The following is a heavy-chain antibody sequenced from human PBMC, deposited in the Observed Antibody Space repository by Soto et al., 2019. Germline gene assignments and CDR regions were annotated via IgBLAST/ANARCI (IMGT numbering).Heavy chain of an antibody. D-gene: IGHD6-19*01. CDR1: GFSFSSHW. V-gene: IGHV3-7*03. CDR3: ARYSYSSGPQDS. J-gene: IGHJ4*02. CDR2: IKQDGNDK. Sequence: EVQLVESGGDLVQPGGSLRLSCAASGFSFSSHWMSWVRQAPGKGLEWVANIKQDGNDKRYVDSVKCRVTISRDNAKSSLYLQMNSLRAEDTAVYYCARYSYSSGPQDSWGQGTLVTVSS.